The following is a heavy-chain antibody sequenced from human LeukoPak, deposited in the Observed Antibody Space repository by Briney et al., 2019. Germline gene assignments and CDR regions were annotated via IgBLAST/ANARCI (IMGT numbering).Heavy chain of an antibody. Sequence: SETLSLTCTVSGGSISSGGYYWSWIRQHPGKGLEWIGYIYYSGSTYYNPSLKSRVTISVDTSKNQFSLKLSSVTAADTAVYYCARYPHCSSTDCYVTWGQGTLVIVPA. J-gene: IGHJ4*02. CDR1: GGSISSGGYY. D-gene: IGHD2-2*01. CDR3: ARYPHCSSTDCYVT. CDR2: IYYSGST. V-gene: IGHV4-31*03.